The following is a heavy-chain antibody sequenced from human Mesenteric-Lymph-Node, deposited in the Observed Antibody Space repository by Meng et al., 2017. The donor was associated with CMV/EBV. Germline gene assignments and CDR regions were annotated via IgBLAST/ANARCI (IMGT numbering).Heavy chain of an antibody. CDR2: TSSSSYI. V-gene: IGHV3-21*01. CDR3: AGDKGVVVPAYDY. Sequence: GESLKISCAASGFTFSSYSMNWVRQAPGKGLEWVSSTSSSSYIYYADSVKGRFTISRDNAKNSLYLQMNSLRAEDTAVYYCAGDKGVVVPAYDYWGQGTLVTVSS. J-gene: IGHJ4*02. CDR1: GFTFSSYS. D-gene: IGHD2-2*01.